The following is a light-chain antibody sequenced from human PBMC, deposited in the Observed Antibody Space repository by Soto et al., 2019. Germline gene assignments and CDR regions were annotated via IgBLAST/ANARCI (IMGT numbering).Light chain of an antibody. Sequence: QSALTQPASVSGSPGQSITMSCTGTSSDVGGYDYVSWYQHHPGKAPKLMIYDVSHRPPGISDRFSGSKFGNTASLTISGLQAEDEADYYCSSYTSGSLDVFGTGTKVTVL. V-gene: IGLV2-14*03. CDR1: SSDVGGYDY. CDR2: DVS. J-gene: IGLJ1*01. CDR3: SSYTSGSLDV.